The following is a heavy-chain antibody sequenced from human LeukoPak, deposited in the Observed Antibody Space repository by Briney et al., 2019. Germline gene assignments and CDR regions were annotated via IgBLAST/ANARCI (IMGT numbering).Heavy chain of an antibody. D-gene: IGHD2-2*01. J-gene: IGHJ6*02. CDR2: IYYSGST. V-gene: IGHV4-31*02. CDR1: GFTFSSYA. Sequence: LRLSCAASGFTFSSYAMAWVRQHPGKGLEWIGYIYYSGSTYYNPSLKSRVTISVDTSKNQFSLKLSSVTAADTAVYYCARETPYCSSTSCYRGPNYYYGMDVWGQGTTVTVSS. CDR3: ARETPYCSSTSCYRGPNYYYGMDV.